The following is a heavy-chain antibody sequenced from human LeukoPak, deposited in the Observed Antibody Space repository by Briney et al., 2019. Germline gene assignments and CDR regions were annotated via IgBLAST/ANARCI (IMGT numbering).Heavy chain of an antibody. CDR1: GGTFSSYA. Sequence: ASVKVSCKASGGTFSSYAISWVRQAPGQGLEWMGGIIPIFGTANYAQKFQGRVTITTDVSTSTAYMELSSLRSEDTAVYYCARDQLELGFDYWGQGTLVTVSS. V-gene: IGHV1-69*05. CDR3: ARDQLELGFDY. J-gene: IGHJ4*02. CDR2: IIPIFGTA. D-gene: IGHD1-1*01.